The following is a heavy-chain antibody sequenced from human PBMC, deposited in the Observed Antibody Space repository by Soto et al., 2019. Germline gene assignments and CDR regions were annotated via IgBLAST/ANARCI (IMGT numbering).Heavy chain of an antibody. D-gene: IGHD2-21*01. V-gene: IGHV3-23*01. CDR3: VKDNNCAEPG. CDR2: ISGNSDTT. Sequence: QAXGSLRLSCAAAGFTFSSNGMTWVRQAPGKGLEWVSIISGNSDTTCYADSVKGRFTVSRDNSKKTLYLQMSSLRAEDTAIYYCVKDNNCAEPGWGQGTMVTVSS. J-gene: IGHJ4*03. CDR1: GFTFSSNG.